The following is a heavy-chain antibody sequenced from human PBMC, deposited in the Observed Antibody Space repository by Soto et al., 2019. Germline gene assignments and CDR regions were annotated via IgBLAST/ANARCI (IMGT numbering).Heavy chain of an antibody. J-gene: IGHJ4*02. CDR2: IKKDGSEK. V-gene: IGHV3-7*04. CDR1: GFIFSNDC. CDR3: ARLYYFEGTSLYRPFDS. D-gene: IGHD3-22*01. Sequence: PGGSLRLSCAASGFIFSNDCMGWVRQAPGKGLEWVATIKKDGSEKKYVDSVKGRFTISRDNAKNSLYLEMNNLRGEDTAVYYCARLYYFEGTSLYRPFDSGGGGILVTFSS.